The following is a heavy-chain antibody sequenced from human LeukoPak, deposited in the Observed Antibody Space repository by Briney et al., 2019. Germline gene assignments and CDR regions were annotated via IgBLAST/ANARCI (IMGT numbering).Heavy chain of an antibody. J-gene: IGHJ5*02. CDR1: GYTFTNYG. CDR3: ARVVSIAAAGTRKINWFDP. Sequence: ASVKVSCKASGYTFTNYGITWVRQASGQGIEWMGWISAYTGKTNSAQKLQGRVTMTTDTSTSTGYMELRSLRSDDTAVYYCARVVSIAAAGTRKINWFDPWGQGTLVTVSS. V-gene: IGHV1-18*01. CDR2: ISAYTGKT. D-gene: IGHD6-13*01.